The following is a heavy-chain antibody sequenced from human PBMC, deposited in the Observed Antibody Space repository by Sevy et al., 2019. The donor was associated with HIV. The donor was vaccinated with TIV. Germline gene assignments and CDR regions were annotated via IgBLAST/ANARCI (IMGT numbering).Heavy chain of an antibody. J-gene: IGHJ5*02. V-gene: IGHV1-69*13. D-gene: IGHD2-2*01. CDR3: ARETQGVPAVIHDWFDP. CDR2: FIPIFGKT. CDR1: GGIFSNYV. Sequence: ASVNVSCKTSGGIFSNYVMHWVRQAPGQGLEWMGGFIPIFGKTKYAQKFQGRVTLTADESTGTAYMGLSSLTSEDTAVYFCARETQGVPAVIHDWFDPWGQGTLVTVSS.